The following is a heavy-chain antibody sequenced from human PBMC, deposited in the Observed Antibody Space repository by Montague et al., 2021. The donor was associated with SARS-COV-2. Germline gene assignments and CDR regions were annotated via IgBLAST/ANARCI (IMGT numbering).Heavy chain of an antibody. J-gene: IGHJ6*02. V-gene: IGHV4-61*01. CDR1: GGSVSSGSYY. CDR2: IYYSGST. Sequence: SETLSLTCIVSGGSVSSGSYYWSWIRQLPGKGLEWIGYIYYSGSTNYNPSLKSRVTISVDTSKNQFSLKLSSVAAADTAVYFCGLGRGFAVGNHYYYSYGLDVWGQGTTVTVPS. CDR3: GLGRGFAVGNHYYYSYGLDV. D-gene: IGHD3-10*01.